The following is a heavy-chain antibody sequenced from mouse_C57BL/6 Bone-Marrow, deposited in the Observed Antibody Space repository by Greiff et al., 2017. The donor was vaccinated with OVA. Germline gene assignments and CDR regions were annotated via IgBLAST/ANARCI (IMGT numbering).Heavy chain of an antibody. D-gene: IGHD2-3*01. CDR3: NTSLEGYYPFAY. CDR1: GFNIKDDY. Sequence: EVQLQQSGAELVRPGASVKLSCTASGFNIKDDYMHWVKQRPEQGLEWIGWIDPETGDTEYASKFQGKATITADTSSNTAYLQRSSLTSEDTAVYYCNTSLEGYYPFAYWGQGTLGTGSA. CDR2: IDPETGDT. J-gene: IGHJ3*01. V-gene: IGHV14-4*01.